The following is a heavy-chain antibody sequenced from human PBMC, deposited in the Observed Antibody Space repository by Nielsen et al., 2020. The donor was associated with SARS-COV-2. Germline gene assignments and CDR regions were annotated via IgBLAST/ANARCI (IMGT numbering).Heavy chain of an antibody. J-gene: IGHJ6*03. CDR3: ARGQTVVLPSPILGLGPFYYSSSMDV. CDR2: IYHTGST. V-gene: IGHV4-4*02. CDR1: GGSISTNDW. D-gene: IGHD2-21*01. Sequence: SETLSLTCAVSGGSISTNDWWSWVSQSPEKGLEWLGEIYHTGSTKFNPSLKSRVTMSVDKSKNVFSLRLTSVTAADAAVYFCARGQTVVLPSPILGLGPFYYSSSMDVWGKGTSVAVSS.